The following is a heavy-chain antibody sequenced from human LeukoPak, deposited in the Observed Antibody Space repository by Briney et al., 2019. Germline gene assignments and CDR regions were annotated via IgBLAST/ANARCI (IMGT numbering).Heavy chain of an antibody. J-gene: IGHJ4*02. D-gene: IGHD3-22*01. Sequence: PGGSLRLSCAASGFTFSTYGMHWVRQAPGKGLEWVAFIRYDGTNKYYADSVKGRFTISRDNSKNTLYLQMNSLRAEDTAVYYCAKVSAESLYDSSEFYFDYWGQGTLVTVSS. CDR1: GFTFSTYG. V-gene: IGHV3-30*02. CDR2: IRYDGTNK. CDR3: AKVSAESLYDSSEFYFDY.